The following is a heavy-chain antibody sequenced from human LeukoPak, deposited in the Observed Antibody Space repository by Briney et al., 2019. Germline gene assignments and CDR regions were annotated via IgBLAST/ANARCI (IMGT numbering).Heavy chain of an antibody. CDR2: IWYDGSNI. CDR1: GFMFSDYG. D-gene: IGHD3-10*01. CDR3: AKEGDRGEAPYYYMDV. Sequence: GGSLRLSCAASGFMFSDYGMHWVRQAPGKGLEWVAAIWYDGSNIFYADSVKGRFTISRDNSKNALYLQMNSLRAEDTADYYCAKEGDRGEAPYYYMDVWGNGTTVTVSS. J-gene: IGHJ6*03. V-gene: IGHV3-33*06.